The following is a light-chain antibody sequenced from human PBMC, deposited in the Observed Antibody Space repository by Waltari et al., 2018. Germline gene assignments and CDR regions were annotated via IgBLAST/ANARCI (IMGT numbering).Light chain of an antibody. J-gene: IGKJ4*01. V-gene: IGKV2D-29*01. Sequence: DIVLTQAPLSLSVTPGQPASISCKSSQSLRHSDGKTYLYWYQQKPGQPPQLLIYEVSSRFSGVPDRFTGSGSGTDFTLESSRVEAEDVGVYYCMQNIQLPPGLTFGGGTKVEIK. CDR2: EVS. CDR1: QSLRHSDGKTY. CDR3: MQNIQLPPGLT.